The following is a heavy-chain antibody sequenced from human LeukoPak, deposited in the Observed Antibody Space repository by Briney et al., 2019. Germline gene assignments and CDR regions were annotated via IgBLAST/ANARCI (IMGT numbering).Heavy chain of an antibody. CDR2: IYTSGST. Sequence: PSETLSLTCSVSGDSMLGYYWSWIRQPAGKGLEWIGRIYTSGSTNYNPSLKSRVTMSVDTSKNQFSLKLSSVTAADTAVYYCARDRDVYRYCSGGSCYSSWFDPWGQGTLVTVSS. V-gene: IGHV4-4*07. D-gene: IGHD2-15*01. J-gene: IGHJ5*02. CDR3: ARDRDVYRYCSGGSCYSSWFDP. CDR1: GDSMLGYY.